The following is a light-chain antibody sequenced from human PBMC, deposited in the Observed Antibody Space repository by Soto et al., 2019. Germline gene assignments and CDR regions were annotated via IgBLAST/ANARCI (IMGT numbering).Light chain of an antibody. CDR2: HAS. CDR1: ESISNW. CDR3: QQYRTYS. V-gene: IGKV1-5*01. J-gene: IGKJ1*01. Sequence: IQLTQSPTTLPASVGDRVTLTCRASESISNWLAWYQQRPGTSPKLLIYHASILETAVPSTFSGNGSGTEFTLTISSLQPGDFATYYCQQYRTYSFGQGSRVEIK.